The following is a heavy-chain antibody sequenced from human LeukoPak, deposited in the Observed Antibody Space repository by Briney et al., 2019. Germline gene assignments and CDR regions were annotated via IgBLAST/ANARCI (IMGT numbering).Heavy chain of an antibody. CDR3: ARVEWELPSAFDI. Sequence: GRSLRLSCAASGFTFSSYGMHWVRQAPGKGLEWGAVIWYDGSNKYYADSVKGRFTISRDNSKNTLYLQMNSLRAEDTAVYYCARVEWELPSAFDIWGQGTMVTVSS. V-gene: IGHV3-33*01. D-gene: IGHD1-26*01. J-gene: IGHJ3*02. CDR2: IWYDGSNK. CDR1: GFTFSSYG.